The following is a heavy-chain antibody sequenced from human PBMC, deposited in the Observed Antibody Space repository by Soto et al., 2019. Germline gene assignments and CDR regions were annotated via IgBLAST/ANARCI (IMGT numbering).Heavy chain of an antibody. CDR3: AKDKVHFYDSIDY. V-gene: IGHV3-30*18. CDR1: GFIFSSYG. D-gene: IGHD3-22*01. Sequence: QVQLVESGGGVVQPGRSLRLSCVASGFIFSSYGMHWVRQAPGKGLEWVAVISYDGINKYYADFVKGRFTISRDTSKNTLYLQINSLRAEDTAIYYCAKDKVHFYDSIDYWGQGTLVTVSS. CDR2: ISYDGINK. J-gene: IGHJ4*02.